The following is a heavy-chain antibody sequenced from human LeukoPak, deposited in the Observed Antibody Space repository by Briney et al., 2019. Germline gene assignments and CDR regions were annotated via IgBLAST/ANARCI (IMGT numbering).Heavy chain of an antibody. V-gene: IGHV4-39*07. D-gene: IGHD3-10*01. CDR2: IYSSGST. Sequence: SETLSLTCRVSGVSISSGSNYWGWIRQPPGKTLEWIGSIYSSGSTYYNSSLKSRVIILIDTAKNHFSMNLSSVTAADTAVYYCARSDGYGLVGIWGQGTMVTVSS. J-gene: IGHJ3*02. CDR1: GVSISSGSNY. CDR3: ARSDGYGLVGI.